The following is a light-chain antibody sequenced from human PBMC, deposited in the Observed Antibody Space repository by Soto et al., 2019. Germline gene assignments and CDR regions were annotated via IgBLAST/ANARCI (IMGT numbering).Light chain of an antibody. Sequence: DIQMTQSPSSLSASVGDRVTITCRASQSISSYLNWYQQKPGKAPKPLIYAASSLQSGVPSRFSGSGSGTDFTLTISSLQPEDFATYYCQQSYSTPVGQGTKVEIK. CDR3: QQSYSTP. CDR2: AAS. V-gene: IGKV1-39*01. J-gene: IGKJ1*01. CDR1: QSISSY.